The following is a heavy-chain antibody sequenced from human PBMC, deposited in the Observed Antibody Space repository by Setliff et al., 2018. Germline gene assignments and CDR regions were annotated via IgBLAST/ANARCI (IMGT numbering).Heavy chain of an antibody. CDR3: ARYSSGWFFDY. J-gene: IGHJ4*02. CDR2: ISSSGSTI. D-gene: IGHD6-19*01. V-gene: IGHV3-48*03. CDR1: GFTFSTYE. Sequence: LRLSCAASGFTFSTYEMNWVRQAPGKGLEWVSYISSSGSTIYYVDSVKGRFTISRDNAKNSLYLQMNSLRAEDTAVYYCARYSSGWFFDYWGQGTPVTVPQ.